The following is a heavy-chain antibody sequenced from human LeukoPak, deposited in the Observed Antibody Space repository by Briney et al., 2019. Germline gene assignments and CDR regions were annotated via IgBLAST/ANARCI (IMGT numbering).Heavy chain of an antibody. D-gene: IGHD6-19*01. Sequence: SETLSLTCAVYGGSFSGYYWSWIRQPPGKGLEWIGEINHSGSTNYNPSLKSRVTISVDTSKNQFSLKLSSVTAADTAVYYRARGGGWLVLRYFDYWGQGTLVTVSS. CDR1: GGSFSGYY. V-gene: IGHV4-34*01. J-gene: IGHJ4*02. CDR2: INHSGST. CDR3: ARGGGWLVLRYFDY.